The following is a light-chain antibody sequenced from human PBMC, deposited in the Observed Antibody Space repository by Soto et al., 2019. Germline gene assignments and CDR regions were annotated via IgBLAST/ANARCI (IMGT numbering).Light chain of an antibody. CDR3: LVWESSSDQYV. Sequence: SYDLPQPPSVSVAPGQTARITCGGEKVENKNVHWYQQKAGQAPVLVVFDDADRPSGIPDRFSGSYSGNTATLTISRVEAGDEADYYCLVWESSSDQYVFGTGTKLTVL. CDR2: DDA. CDR1: KVENKN. V-gene: IGLV3-21*02. J-gene: IGLJ1*01.